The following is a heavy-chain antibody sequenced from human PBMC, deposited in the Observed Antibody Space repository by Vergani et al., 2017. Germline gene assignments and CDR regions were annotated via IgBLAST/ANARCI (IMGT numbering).Heavy chain of an antibody. CDR3: ARDKGEIDY. CDR2: IRYDGSNK. V-gene: IGHV3-30*02. CDR1: GFTFSSYG. J-gene: IGHJ4*02. D-gene: IGHD1-26*01. Sequence: QVQLVESGGGVVQPGGSLRLSCAASGFTFSSYGMHWVRQAPGKGLEWVAFIRYDGSNKYYADSVKGRFTISRDNSKNTLYLQMNSLRAEDTAVYYCARDKGEIDYWGQGTLVTVSS.